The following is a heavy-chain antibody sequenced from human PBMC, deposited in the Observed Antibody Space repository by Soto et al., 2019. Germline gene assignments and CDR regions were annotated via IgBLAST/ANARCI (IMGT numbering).Heavy chain of an antibody. CDR2: INAGNGNT. J-gene: IGHJ4*02. CDR1: GYTFTSYS. D-gene: IGHD3-9*01. Sequence: ASVKVSCKASGYTFTSYSMHWVRQAPGQRLEWMGWINAGNGNTKYSQKFQGRVTITRDTSASTAYMELSSLRSEDTAVYYCARAERDYDILTGSPGYWGQGTLVTVSS. V-gene: IGHV1-3*01. CDR3: ARAERDYDILTGSPGY.